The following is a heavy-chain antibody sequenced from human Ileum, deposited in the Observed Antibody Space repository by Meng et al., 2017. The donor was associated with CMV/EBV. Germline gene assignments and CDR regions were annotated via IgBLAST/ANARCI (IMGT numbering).Heavy chain of an antibody. CDR2: INHSGST. D-gene: IGHD5-24*01. J-gene: IGHJ4*02. Sequence: VQLPQWGAGRLKPSETLSLTCAVYGGSFSGYYWSWIRQPPGKGLEWIGEINHSGSTNYNPSLKSRVTISVDTSKNHFSLKLSSVTAADTAVYYCARVPRRLTIRGYFDYWGQGTLVTVSS. CDR3: ARVPRRLTIRGYFDY. V-gene: IGHV4-34*01. CDR1: GGSFSGYY.